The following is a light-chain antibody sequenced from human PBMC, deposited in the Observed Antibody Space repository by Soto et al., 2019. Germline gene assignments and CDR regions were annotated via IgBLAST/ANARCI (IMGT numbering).Light chain of an antibody. V-gene: IGKV1-39*01. CDR1: QSISNH. CDR3: QQSYSSPPT. Sequence: DIQMTQSPSSLSASVEDRVIITCRASQSISNHLNWYQQKPGKAPKLLIFAASSLQSGVPSRFSGSRSGPDFTLTISSLQPVDFATYYYQQSYSSPPTFGQGTKVEIK. CDR2: AAS. J-gene: IGKJ1*01.